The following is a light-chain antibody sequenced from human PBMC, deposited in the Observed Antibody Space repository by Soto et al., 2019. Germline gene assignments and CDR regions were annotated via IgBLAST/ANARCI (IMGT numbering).Light chain of an antibody. Sequence: DIQVTQSPPTLSASVGDGVTITCRASQTISTWMAWYQQKPGKAPKLLIYKASTLKSGVPSRFSGSGSGTEFTLTISSLQPDDFATYYCQHYNSYSEAFGQGTKV. CDR3: QHYNSYSEA. J-gene: IGKJ1*01. V-gene: IGKV1-5*03. CDR1: QTISTW. CDR2: KAS.